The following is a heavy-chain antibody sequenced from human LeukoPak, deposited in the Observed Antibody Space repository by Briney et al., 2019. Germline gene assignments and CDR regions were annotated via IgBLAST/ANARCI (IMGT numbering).Heavy chain of an antibody. CDR3: AKNYFDRSGYVY. CDR2: ITTRGGGT. Sequence: PGGSLRLSCAASGFTFSNYAMSRVRQAPGKGQEWVSAITTRGGGTYYADSVKGRFTISRDNSKNTLYLQMDSLRAEDTAVYYCAKNYFDRSGYVYWGQGTLVTVSS. CDR1: GFTFSNYA. V-gene: IGHV3-23*01. J-gene: IGHJ4*02. D-gene: IGHD3-22*01.